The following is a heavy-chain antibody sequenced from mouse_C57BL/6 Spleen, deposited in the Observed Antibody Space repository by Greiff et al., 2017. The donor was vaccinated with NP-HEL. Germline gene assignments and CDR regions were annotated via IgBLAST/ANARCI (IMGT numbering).Heavy chain of an antibody. D-gene: IGHD1-1*01. Sequence: EVQLVESEGGLVQPGSSMKLSCTASGFTFSDYYMAWVRQVPEKGLEWVANINYDGSSTYYLDSLKSRFIISRDNAKNILYLQMSSLKSEDTATYYCAREGGLLLLDYWGQGTTLTVSS. CDR3: AREGGLLLLDY. CDR2: INYDGSST. CDR1: GFTFSDYY. V-gene: IGHV5-16*01. J-gene: IGHJ2*01.